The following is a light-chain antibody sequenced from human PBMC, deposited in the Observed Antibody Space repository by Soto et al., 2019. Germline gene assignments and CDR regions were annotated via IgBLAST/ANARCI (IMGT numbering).Light chain of an antibody. CDR2: DAS. V-gene: IGKV3-11*01. Sequence: EIVLTQSPATLSLSPGERATLSCRASQSVRSYLAWYQQKPGQAPRLLIYDASNRATGIPARFSGSGSGTDFNLTISSLEPEDFAVYYCQQRSNWPPLTFGGGTKVEIK. J-gene: IGKJ4*01. CDR1: QSVRSY. CDR3: QQRSNWPPLT.